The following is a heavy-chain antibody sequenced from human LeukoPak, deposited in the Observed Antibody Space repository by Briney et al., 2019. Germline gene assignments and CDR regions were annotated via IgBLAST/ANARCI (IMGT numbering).Heavy chain of an antibody. J-gene: IGHJ6*02. D-gene: IGHD6-6*01. CDR3: AKTFVAARPSYYYYGMDV. CDR1: GFTVSSDY. Sequence: GGSLRLSCAASGFTVSSDYMSWVRQAPGKGLEWVSVIYSGGSTYYADSVKGRFTISRDNSKNTLYLQMNSLRAEDTAVYYCAKTFVAARPSYYYYGMDVWGQGTTVTVSS. CDR2: IYSGGST. V-gene: IGHV3-66*01.